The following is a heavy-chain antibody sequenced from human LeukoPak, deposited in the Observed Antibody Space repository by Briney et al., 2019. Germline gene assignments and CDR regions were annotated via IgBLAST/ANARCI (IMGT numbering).Heavy chain of an antibody. CDR2: ISYAGGNE. CDR3: ARDLRSYGSGILDY. Sequence: PGGSLRLSCAASGFTFSHYPMHWVRQAPGKGLEWVAVISYAGGNEYYADSVKGRFTISRDNSKNTLYLQMNSLRAEDTAVYYCARDLRSYGSGILDYWGQGTLVTVSS. CDR1: GFTFSHYP. J-gene: IGHJ4*02. V-gene: IGHV3-30-3*01. D-gene: IGHD3-10*01.